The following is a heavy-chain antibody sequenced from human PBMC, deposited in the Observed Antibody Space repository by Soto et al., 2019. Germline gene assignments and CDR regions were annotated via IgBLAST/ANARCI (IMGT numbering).Heavy chain of an antibody. CDR2: ISGSGAGT. J-gene: IGHJ4*02. Sequence: PGGALRLYCAASGFTFSSSAMSWVRQAPGKELDWFSAISGSGAGTYYADSVKGRFTISRDNSKDALYLQMNCPRAEDTALYYCAKEGLPKYIDYWGQGTLVTVSS. V-gene: IGHV3-23*01. CDR1: GFTFSSSA. CDR3: AKEGLPKYIDY.